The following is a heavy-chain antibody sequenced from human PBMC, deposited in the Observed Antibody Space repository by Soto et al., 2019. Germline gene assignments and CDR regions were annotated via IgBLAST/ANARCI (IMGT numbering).Heavy chain of an antibody. Sequence: SETLSLTCTVSCGSISSSSYYWGWIRQPPGKGLEWIGSIYYSGSTYYNPSLKSRVTISVDTSKNQFSLKLSSVTAADTAVYYCARHGITESYYVAFDIWGQGTMVTVS. D-gene: IGHD1-26*01. CDR3: ARHGITESYYVAFDI. CDR2: IYYSGST. V-gene: IGHV4-39*01. CDR1: CGSISSSSYY. J-gene: IGHJ3*02.